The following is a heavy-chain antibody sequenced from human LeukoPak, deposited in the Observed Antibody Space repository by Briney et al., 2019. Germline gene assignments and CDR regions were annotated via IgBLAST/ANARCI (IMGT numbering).Heavy chain of an antibody. V-gene: IGHV3-21*01. CDR1: GFTFSSYS. CDR2: ISSSSSYI. D-gene: IGHD4-17*01. Sequence: GGSLRLSCAASGFTFSSYSMNWVRQAPGKGLEWVSSISSSSSYICYADSVKGRFTISRDNAKNSLYLQMNSLRAEDTAVYYCAKDRSPGDQYYFDYWGQGTLVTVSS. CDR3: AKDRSPGDQYYFDY. J-gene: IGHJ4*02.